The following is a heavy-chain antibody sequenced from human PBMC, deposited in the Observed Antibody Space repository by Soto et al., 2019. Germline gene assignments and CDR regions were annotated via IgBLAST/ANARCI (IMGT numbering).Heavy chain of an antibody. CDR2: INPSGGST. Sequence: ATVKVSCKASGYTFTSYYMHWVLQAPGQGLEWMGIINPSGGSTSYAQKFQGRVTMTRDTSTSTVYMEMSSLRSEDTAVYYCARGSSTGYSSGWYQYFQQWGRGTLVTVSS. V-gene: IGHV1-46*01. CDR3: ARGSSTGYSSGWYQYFQQ. D-gene: IGHD6-19*01. CDR1: GYTFTSYY. J-gene: IGHJ1*01.